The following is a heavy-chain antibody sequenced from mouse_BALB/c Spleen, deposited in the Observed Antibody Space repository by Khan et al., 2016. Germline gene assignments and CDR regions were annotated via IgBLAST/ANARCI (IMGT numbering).Heavy chain of an antibody. CDR1: GYAFTNFL. V-gene: IGHV1-54*01. D-gene: IGHD2-10*02. CDR3: ARYGNLGY. J-gene: IGHJ2*01. Sequence: QVQLKQSGAELVRPGTSVKVSCKASGYAFTNFLIQWVKQRPGQGLEWVGVINPGSGGTNYNEKFKDKATLTADTSSSTAYMQLSSLTSDDSAGYCGARYGNLGYWGKGTTLTVSS. CDR2: INPGSGGT.